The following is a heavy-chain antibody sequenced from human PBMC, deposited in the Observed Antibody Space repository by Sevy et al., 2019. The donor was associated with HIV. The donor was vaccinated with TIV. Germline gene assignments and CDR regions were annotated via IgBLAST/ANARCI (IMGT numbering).Heavy chain of an antibody. D-gene: IGHD1-26*01. CDR1: GFTFSSYA. CDR3: ARDLKGWELLPLDYYYCHGMDV. J-gene: IGHJ6*02. CDR2: ISYDGSNK. Sequence: GGSLRLSCAASGFTFSSYAMHWVRQAPGKGLEWVAVISYDGSNKYYADSVKGRFTISRDNSKNTLYLQMNSLRAEDTAVYYCARDLKGWELLPLDYYYCHGMDVWGQGTTVTVSS. V-gene: IGHV3-30-3*01.